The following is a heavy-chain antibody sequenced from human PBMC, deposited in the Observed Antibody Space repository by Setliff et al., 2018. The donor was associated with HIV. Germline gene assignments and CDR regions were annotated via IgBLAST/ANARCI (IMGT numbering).Heavy chain of an antibody. CDR3: ARGTVVGATIYYFDY. V-gene: IGHV1-2*06. CDR1: GYTFTGYY. CDR2: LKPKTGVA. D-gene: IGHD1-26*01. J-gene: IGHJ4*02. Sequence: ASVKVSCKASGYTFTGYYLHWVRQAPGQGLQWMGRLKPKTGVAHFAQTFQGRVTMTRDTSIGIAFMELSRVKSADTAVYFCARGTVVGATIYYFDYWGQGTLVTVSS.